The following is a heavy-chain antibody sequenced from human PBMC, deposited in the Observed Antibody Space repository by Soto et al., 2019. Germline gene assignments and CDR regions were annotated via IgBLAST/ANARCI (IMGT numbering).Heavy chain of an antibody. V-gene: IGHV3-48*01. CDR1: GFTFSTYS. CDR3: TGEVASGY. CDR2: ISSDSSTI. Sequence: GGSLRLSCAASGFTFSTYSMNWVRQAPGMGLEWVSYISSDSSTIYYADSVKGRFTISRDNARNTLFLEMNSLRGDDMAVYYCTGEVASGYWGQGTLVTVSS. J-gene: IGHJ4*02. D-gene: IGHD2-8*02.